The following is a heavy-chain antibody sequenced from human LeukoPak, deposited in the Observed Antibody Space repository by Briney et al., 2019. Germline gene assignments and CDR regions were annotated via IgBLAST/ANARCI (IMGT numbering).Heavy chain of an antibody. Sequence: SETLSLTCTVSGGSINIGDYYWSWIRQPPGKGLEWIGYVFYSGSTNYNPSLKSRVTISVDTSKNQFSLKLSSVTAADTAVYYCARVNYGSGSVGAFDIWGQGTMVTVSS. CDR3: ARVNYGSGSVGAFDI. J-gene: IGHJ3*02. CDR1: GGSINIGDYY. CDR2: VFYSGST. V-gene: IGHV4-61*08. D-gene: IGHD3-10*01.